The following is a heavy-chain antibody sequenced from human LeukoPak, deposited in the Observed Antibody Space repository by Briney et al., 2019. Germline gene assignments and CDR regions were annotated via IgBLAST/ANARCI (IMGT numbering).Heavy chain of an antibody. J-gene: IGHJ4*02. Sequence: SETLSLTCTVSGGSISSYYWSWIRQPPGKGLEWIGYIYYSGSTNYNPSLKSRVTISVDTSKNQFSLKLSSMTAADTAVYYCARWVGSYGQDYWGQGTLVTVSS. D-gene: IGHD5-18*01. CDR3: ARWVGSYGQDY. CDR2: IYYSGST. V-gene: IGHV4-59*01. CDR1: GGSISSYY.